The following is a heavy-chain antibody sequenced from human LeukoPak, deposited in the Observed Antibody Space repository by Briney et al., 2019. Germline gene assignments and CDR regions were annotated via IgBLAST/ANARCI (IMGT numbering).Heavy chain of an antibody. V-gene: IGHV4-4*09. CDR3: ARQKCTSTSCLTKNAFDI. Sequence: PSETLSLTCTVSGPISSYYWSWIRQPPGMALEWIRYIYTSGSTNYNPSLKSRLTISVATSKNQFSLDLSSVTAADTAVYYCARQKCTSTSCLTKNAFDIWGQGTMVTVSS. D-gene: IGHD2-2*01. CDR2: IYTSGST. J-gene: IGHJ3*02. CDR1: GPISSYY.